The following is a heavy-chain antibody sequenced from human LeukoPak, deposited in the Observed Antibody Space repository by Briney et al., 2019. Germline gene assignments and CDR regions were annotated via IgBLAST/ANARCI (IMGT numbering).Heavy chain of an antibody. D-gene: IGHD3-10*01. J-gene: IGHJ6*02. CDR3: ARGGQTLYYYYYYGMDV. Sequence: SETLSLTCTVSGGSVSSGSYYWSWIRQPPGKGLEWIGYIYYSGSTNYNPSLKSRVTISVDTSKNQFSLKLSSVTAADTAVYYCARGGQTLYYYYYYGMDVWGQGTTVTVSS. CDR2: IYYSGST. V-gene: IGHV4-61*01. CDR1: GGSVSSGSYY.